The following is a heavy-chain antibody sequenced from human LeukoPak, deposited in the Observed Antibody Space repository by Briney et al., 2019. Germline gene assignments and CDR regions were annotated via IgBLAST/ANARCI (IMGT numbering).Heavy chain of an antibody. V-gene: IGHV4-39*01. CDR2: IYYSGST. CDR1: GGSISITGYC. D-gene: IGHD3-22*01. J-gene: IGHJ3*01. Sequence: SETLCLTCAVSGGSISITGYCGAWIRQPPGKGLESIGTIYYSGSTYHNTSLKSRITMSVDTSRNQFSLKLSSVDAADTAVYYCAKAGVRYFDSSGLYAFDYWGQGTTVTVSS. CDR3: AKAGVRYFDSSGLYAFDY.